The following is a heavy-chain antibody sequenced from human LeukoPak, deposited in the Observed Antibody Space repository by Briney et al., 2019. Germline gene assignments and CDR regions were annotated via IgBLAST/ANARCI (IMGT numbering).Heavy chain of an antibody. V-gene: IGHV3-33*08. J-gene: IGHJ4*02. Sequence: GGSLRLSCAASGFTFSSYGMHWVRQAPGKGLEWVAVIWYDGSNKYYADSVKGRFTISRDNSKNTLYLQMNSLRAEDTAVYYCARDGLNVGTSSLTRWGQGTLVTVSS. D-gene: IGHD2-2*01. CDR1: GFTFSSYG. CDR3: ARDGLNVGTSSLTR. CDR2: IWYDGSNK.